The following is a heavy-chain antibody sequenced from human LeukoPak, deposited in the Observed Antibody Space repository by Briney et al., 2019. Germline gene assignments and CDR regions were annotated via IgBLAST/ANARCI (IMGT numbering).Heavy chain of an antibody. Sequence: ASVKVSCRASGYAFTSYDINWVRQATGQGLEWMGWMNPYSGNTGYAQKFQGRVTITSNTSISTAYMELSNLTSEDTAVYYCARGQYTSTWYRGSRWFDPWGQGTLVTVSS. V-gene: IGHV1-8*03. J-gene: IGHJ5*02. CDR2: MNPYSGNT. CDR3: ARGQYTSTWYRGSRWFDP. CDR1: GYAFTSYD. D-gene: IGHD6-13*01.